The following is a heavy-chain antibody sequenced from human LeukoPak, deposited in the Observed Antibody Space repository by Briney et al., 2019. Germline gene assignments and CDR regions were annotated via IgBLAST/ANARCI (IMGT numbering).Heavy chain of an antibody. Sequence: GGSLRLSCAASGFTFSSYWMSWVRQAPGKGLEWVSTISGGGRSTDYADSVKGQFTISRDNSKNTLYLQMNSLRAENTAVYYCARERYFDYWGQGTLVTVSS. V-gene: IGHV3-23*01. CDR1: GFTFSSYW. CDR2: ISGGGRST. CDR3: ARERYFDY. J-gene: IGHJ4*02.